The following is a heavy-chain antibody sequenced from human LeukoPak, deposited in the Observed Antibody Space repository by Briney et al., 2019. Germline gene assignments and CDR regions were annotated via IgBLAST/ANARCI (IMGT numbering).Heavy chain of an antibody. CDR1: GFTVSRNY. D-gene: IGHD4-17*01. CDR3: ARVRTVTVI. CDR2: IYSGGNT. V-gene: IGHV3-53*01. Sequence: PGGSLRLSCAASGFTVSRNYMSWVRQAPGKGLEWVSVIYSGGNTYYADFVKGRFTISRDNSKNTLYLQMNSLRAVDTAVYYCARVRTVTVIWGQGTMVTVSS. J-gene: IGHJ3*02.